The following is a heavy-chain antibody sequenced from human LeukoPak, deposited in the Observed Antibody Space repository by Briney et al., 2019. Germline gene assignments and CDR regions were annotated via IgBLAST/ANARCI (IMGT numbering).Heavy chain of an antibody. Sequence: GGSLRLSCAASGFTFDDYAMHWVPHAPGKGLVWVCGISWNSGSIVYADSVKGRFTISRNNAKHSLYLQMNRQRAEDLALSFRAIDRFSQSPMSTADWGQARLVTVSS. V-gene: IGHV3-9*03. CDR3: AIDRFSQSPMSTAD. CDR1: GFTFDDYA. CDR2: ISWNSGSI. J-gene: IGHJ1*01. D-gene: IGHD5/OR15-5a*01.